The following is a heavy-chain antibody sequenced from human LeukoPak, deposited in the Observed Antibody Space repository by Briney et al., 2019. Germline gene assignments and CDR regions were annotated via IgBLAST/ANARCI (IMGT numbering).Heavy chain of an antibody. CDR2: INTADGNT. Sequence: GASVKVSCKTSGYTCTNYAMHWVCQAPGQRLEWMGWINTADGNTKYSQKFQGRVTITKDTSASTASMELSSLRSEDMAVYYCAVSTYYYGSTYYYDAGSYYAFDYWGQGTLVTVSS. J-gene: IGHJ4*02. V-gene: IGHV1-3*04. CDR3: AVSTYYYGSTYYYDAGSYYAFDY. D-gene: IGHD3-10*01. CDR1: GYTCTNYA.